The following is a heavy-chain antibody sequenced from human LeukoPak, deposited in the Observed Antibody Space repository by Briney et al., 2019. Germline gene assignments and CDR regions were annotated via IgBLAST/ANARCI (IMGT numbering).Heavy chain of an antibody. CDR3: ASGPPGYSSSWYPY. V-gene: IGHV1-69*04. Sequence: GASVKVSCKASGGTFSSYAISWVRQAPGQGLEWMGRIIPILGIANYAQKFQGRVTITADKSTSTAYMELSSLRSEDTAVYYCASGPPGYSSSWYPYWGQGTLVTVSS. D-gene: IGHD6-13*01. CDR2: IIPILGIA. J-gene: IGHJ4*02. CDR1: GGTFSSYA.